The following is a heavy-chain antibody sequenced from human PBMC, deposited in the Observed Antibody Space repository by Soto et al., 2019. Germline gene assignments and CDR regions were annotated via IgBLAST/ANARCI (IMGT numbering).Heavy chain of an antibody. V-gene: IGHV1-24*01. D-gene: IGHD2-2*01. CDR3: AAYYTSCYFGYGDCAEYFQH. CDR2: FDPDDGET. Sequence: ASVKVSCKVSGYTLTELSMHWVRQAPGKGLEWMGGFDPDDGETIYAQKFQGRVTMTEDTSTDTAYMELSSLRSEDTAVYYCAAYYTSCYFGYGDCAEYFQHWGQGTLVTVSS. CDR1: GYTLTELS. J-gene: IGHJ1*01.